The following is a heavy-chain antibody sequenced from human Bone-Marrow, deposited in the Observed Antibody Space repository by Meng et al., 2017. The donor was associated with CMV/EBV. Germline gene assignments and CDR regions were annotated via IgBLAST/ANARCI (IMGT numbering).Heavy chain of an antibody. CDR2: INPNDDT. CDR1: GYTVTDYY. V-gene: IGHV1-2*02. CDR3: ARSSGWSRLDY. Sequence: AQLVQVGAGVKEAGASVKVSCKASGYTVTDYYIHWVRQAPGQWLEWMGWINPNDDTNYAQNFQGRVTMTRDMSINTVYMELSRLTSDDTAVYYCARSSGWSRLDYWGLGTLVTVSS. J-gene: IGHJ4*02. D-gene: IGHD6-19*01.